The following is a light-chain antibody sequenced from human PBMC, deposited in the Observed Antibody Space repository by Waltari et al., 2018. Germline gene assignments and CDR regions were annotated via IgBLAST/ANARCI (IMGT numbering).Light chain of an antibody. CDR3: QQRSHWPT. Sequence: ELVSTQPPATLSSSPGERATLSCRARQSISSYLAWYQQKPGQPPRLLIYAATNKATGIPARFRGSGAGTDFTLTISRLEPEDFAVYYCQQRSHWPTFGGGTKVEIK. V-gene: IGKV3-11*01. J-gene: IGKJ4*01. CDR1: QSISSY. CDR2: AAT.